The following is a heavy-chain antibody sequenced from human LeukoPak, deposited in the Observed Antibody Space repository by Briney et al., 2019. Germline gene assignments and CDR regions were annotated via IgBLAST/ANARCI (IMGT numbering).Heavy chain of an antibody. Sequence: GASVKVSCEVSGYTLTELSMHWVRQAPGKGLEWMGGFDPEDGETIYAQKFQGRVTMTEDTSTDTAYMELSSLRSEDTAVYYCATDSNVRLGELSLHYWGQGTLVTVSS. V-gene: IGHV1-24*01. D-gene: IGHD3-16*02. CDR3: ATDSNVRLGELSLHY. J-gene: IGHJ4*02. CDR1: GYTLTELS. CDR2: FDPEDGET.